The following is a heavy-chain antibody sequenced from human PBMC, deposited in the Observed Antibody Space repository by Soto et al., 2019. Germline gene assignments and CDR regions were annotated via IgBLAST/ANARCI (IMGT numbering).Heavy chain of an antibody. Sequence: EVQLVESGGGLVQPGGSLRLSCAASGFTVSSNYMSWVRQAPGKGLEWVSVIYSGGSTYYADSVKGRFTISRDNSKNTLYLQMNSLRAEDTAVYYCASTPSLDFRSGYYPHWGQGTLVTVSS. CDR2: IYSGGST. CDR3: ASTPSLDFRSGYYPH. V-gene: IGHV3-66*01. CDR1: GFTVSSNY. J-gene: IGHJ4*02. D-gene: IGHD3-3*01.